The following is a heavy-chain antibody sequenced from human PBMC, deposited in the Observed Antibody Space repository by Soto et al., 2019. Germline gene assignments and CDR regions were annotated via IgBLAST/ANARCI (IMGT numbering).Heavy chain of an antibody. V-gene: IGHV1-46*01. CDR2: VNPSGGHT. CDR3: ARGGHVVVVTAAFDY. Sequence: QVQLMQSGAEVKKPGASVKVSCKASGNTFTNYYIHWVRQAPGQGLEWMGTVNPSGGHTTYSQNFLGRVTMTRDTSTRTVYMELTSLTSDDTAVYYCARGGHVVVVTAAFDYWGQGTLVTVSS. J-gene: IGHJ4*02. CDR1: GNTFTNYY. D-gene: IGHD2-21*02.